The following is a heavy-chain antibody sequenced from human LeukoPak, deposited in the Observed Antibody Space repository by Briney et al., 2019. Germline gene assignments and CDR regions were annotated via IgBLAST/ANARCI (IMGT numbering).Heavy chain of an antibody. Sequence: GGSLRLSCAASGFSLSNYAMSWVRQAPGKGLEWVSAVSGTGASTYYADSVKGRFTISRDNSKTTLYLQMNSLRAEDTAVYYCAKEVVWYYGSGSPNIDYWGQGTLVTVSS. V-gene: IGHV3-23*01. D-gene: IGHD3-10*01. J-gene: IGHJ4*02. CDR2: VSGTGAST. CDR1: GFSLSNYA. CDR3: AKEVVWYYGSGSPNIDY.